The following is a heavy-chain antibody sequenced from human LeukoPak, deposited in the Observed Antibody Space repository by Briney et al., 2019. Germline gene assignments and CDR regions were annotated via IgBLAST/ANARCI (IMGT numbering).Heavy chain of an antibody. CDR3: ARIEYSNSIGY. CDR1: GGSISSYF. J-gene: IGHJ4*02. V-gene: IGHV4-59*12. D-gene: IGHD6-6*01. Sequence: SETLSLTCTVSGGSISSYFWSWIRQPPGKGLEWIGNTHYSGSTNYNPSLKSRVTISVDTSKNQFSLKLSSVTAADTAVYYCARIEYSNSIGYWGQGTLVTVSS. CDR2: THYSGST.